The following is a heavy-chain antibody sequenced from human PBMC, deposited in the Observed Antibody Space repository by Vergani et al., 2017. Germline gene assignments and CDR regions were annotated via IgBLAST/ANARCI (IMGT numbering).Heavy chain of an antibody. J-gene: IGHJ6*02. CDR3: ARTPGAYYDFWSGGMDV. CDR1: GGTFSSYA. Sequence: QVQLVQSGAEVKKPGSSVKVSCKASGGTFSSYALSWVRQAPGQGLEWMGGIIPIFGTANYAQKFQGRVTITADESTSTAYMDLSSLRSEDTAVYYCARTPGAYYDFWSGGMDVWGQGTTVTVSS. D-gene: IGHD3-3*01. V-gene: IGHV1-69*01. CDR2: IIPIFGTA.